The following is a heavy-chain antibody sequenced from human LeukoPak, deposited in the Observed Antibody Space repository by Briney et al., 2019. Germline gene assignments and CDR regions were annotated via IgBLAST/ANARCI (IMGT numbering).Heavy chain of an antibody. Sequence: SQTLSLTCAISGDSVSSNSAAWNRIRQSPSRGLEWLGRIYYRSKWYNDYAVSVKSRMTINPDTSKNQFSLQLNSVTPEDTAVYYCAREEANYFDYWGQGTLVTVSS. V-gene: IGHV6-1*01. CDR2: IYYRSKWYN. D-gene: IGHD1-26*01. J-gene: IGHJ4*02. CDR3: AREEANYFDY. CDR1: GDSVSSNSAA.